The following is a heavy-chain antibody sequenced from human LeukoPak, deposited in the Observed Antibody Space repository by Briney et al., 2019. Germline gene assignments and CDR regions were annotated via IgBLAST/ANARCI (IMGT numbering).Heavy chain of an antibody. J-gene: IGHJ4*02. V-gene: IGHV1-2*06. CDR2: INPNSGGT. D-gene: IGHD3-10*01. CDR3: ARDLWDYYGSGSTFIDY. Sequence: ASVKVSCKACGYTFTGYYMHCVRQAPGQGLEWMGRINPNSGGTNYAQKFQGRVTMTRDTSISTAYMELSRLRSDDTAVYYCARDLWDYYGSGSTFIDYWGQGTLVTVSS. CDR1: GYTFTGYY.